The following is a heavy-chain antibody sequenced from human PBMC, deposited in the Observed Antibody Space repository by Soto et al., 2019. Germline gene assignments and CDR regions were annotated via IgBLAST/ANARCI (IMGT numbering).Heavy chain of an antibody. CDR1: GSTFTGCY. CDR3: AREKELLRYFNY. Sequence: GSVRVSCKASGSTFTGCYMHSVRQAPVQGLERMGWINPNSGGTNYAQKFQRCVTMSRDTSIRTAYIVLSRLRSDDTAVSYGAREKELLRYFNYWGQGNLGIVAS. CDR2: INPNSGGT. J-gene: IGHJ4*02. D-gene: IGHD2-15*01. V-gene: IGHV1-2*04.